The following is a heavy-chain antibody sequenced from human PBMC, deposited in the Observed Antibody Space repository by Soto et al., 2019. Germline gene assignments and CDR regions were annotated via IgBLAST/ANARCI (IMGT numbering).Heavy chain of an antibody. D-gene: IGHD1-26*01. CDR3: ARAASGSYHGNEYSHYYNGMHV. V-gene: IGHV4-61*01. Sequence: SETLCLTCTVSGCSVSSGSYYWSWIRQPPGKGLEWIGYIFYSGSTNYNPSLKSRVTISVDTSKNQFSLKLSSVTAADTAVYYCARAASGSYHGNEYSHYYNGMHVWGQGTTVTVS. CDR2: IFYSGST. J-gene: IGHJ6*02. CDR1: GCSVSSGSYY.